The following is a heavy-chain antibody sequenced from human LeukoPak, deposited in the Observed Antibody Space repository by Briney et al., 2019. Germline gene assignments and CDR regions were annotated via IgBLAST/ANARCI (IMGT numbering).Heavy chain of an antibody. CDR1: GYTFTSYD. V-gene: IGHV1-69*05. CDR3: ARGNSRVYYDGSGYYYEN. D-gene: IGHD3-22*01. J-gene: IGHJ4*02. Sequence: SVKVSCKASGYTFTSYDINWVRQATGQGLEWMGRIIPIFGTANYAQKFQGRATITTDESTSTAYMELSSLRSEDTAVYYCARGNSRVYYDGSGYYYENWGQGTLVTVSS. CDR2: IIPIFGTA.